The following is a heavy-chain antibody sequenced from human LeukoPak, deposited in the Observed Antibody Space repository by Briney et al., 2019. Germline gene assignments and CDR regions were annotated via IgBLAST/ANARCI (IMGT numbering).Heavy chain of an antibody. V-gene: IGHV3-21*01. CDR2: ISSSSSYI. Sequence: GGSLRLSCAASGFTFSSYSMNWVRQAPGKGLEWVSSISSSSSYIYYADSVKGRFTISRDNAKNSLYLQMNSLRAEDTAVYYCARDSRSGSYLEYFQHWGQGTLVTVSS. CDR3: ARDSRSGSYLEYFQH. D-gene: IGHD1-26*01. CDR1: GFTFSSYS. J-gene: IGHJ1*01.